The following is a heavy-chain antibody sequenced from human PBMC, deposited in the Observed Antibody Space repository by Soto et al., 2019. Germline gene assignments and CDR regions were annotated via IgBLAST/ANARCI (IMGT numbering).Heavy chain of an antibody. J-gene: IGHJ4*02. CDR2: SSAYNGNT. V-gene: IGHV1-18*01. Sequence: QVQLVQSGAEVKKPGASVKVSCKASGYTFTSYGISWVRQAPGQGLEWMGWSSAYNGNTNYAQKLQGRVTMTTDTSTSPAYMDLRFLISDYTAVYYCARGALVVAATPGGNFVYWVQGTLVAVSS. CDR1: GYTFTSYG. CDR3: ARGALVVAATPGGNFVY. D-gene: IGHD2-15*01.